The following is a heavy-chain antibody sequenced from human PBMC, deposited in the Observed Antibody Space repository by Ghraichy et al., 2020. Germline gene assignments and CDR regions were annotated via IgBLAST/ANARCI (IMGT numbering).Heavy chain of an antibody. CDR1: GFTFSSYW. CDR3: ARDSQWGSSAPGAFDI. V-gene: IGHV3-7*01. D-gene: IGHD3-16*01. J-gene: IGHJ3*02. CDR2: IKQDGSEK. Sequence: LSLTCAASGFTFSSYWMSWVRQAPGKGLEWVANIKQDGSEKYYVDSVKGRFTISRDNAKNSLYLQMNSLRAEDTAVYYCARDSQWGSSAPGAFDIWGQGTMVTVSS.